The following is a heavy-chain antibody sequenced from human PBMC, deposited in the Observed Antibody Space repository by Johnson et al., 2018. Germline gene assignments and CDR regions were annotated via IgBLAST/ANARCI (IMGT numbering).Heavy chain of an antibody. Sequence: QVQLLESGGGVVQPGRSLRLSCAASGFTFSSYGMHWVRQAPGKGLEWVAVISYDGNNEYYGYSVKGRFTISRDNSKNTLSLHMNSLRAEGTAVYYCAKVGKQWLTSAFDIWGQGTMVTVSS. CDR2: ISYDGNNE. CDR3: AKVGKQWLTSAFDI. J-gene: IGHJ3*02. V-gene: IGHV3-30*18. D-gene: IGHD6-19*01. CDR1: GFTFSSYG.